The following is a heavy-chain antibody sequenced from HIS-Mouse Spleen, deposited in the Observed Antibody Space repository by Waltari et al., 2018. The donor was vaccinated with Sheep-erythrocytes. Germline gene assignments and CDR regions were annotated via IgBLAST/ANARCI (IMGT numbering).Heavy chain of an antibody. J-gene: IGHJ5*02. Sequence: QVQLQESGPGLVKPSQTLSLTCTVSGGSISSGGYYWSWIRQPPGKGLEWIGYIYYSGSTYYNACLKSRVTIAVDTSKNQFSLKLSSVTAADTAVYYCARALIITMVRGVTSNWFDPWGQGTLVTVSS. CDR2: IYYSGST. D-gene: IGHD3-10*01. V-gene: IGHV4-31*03. CDR3: ARALIITMVRGVTSNWFDP. CDR1: GGSISSGGYY.